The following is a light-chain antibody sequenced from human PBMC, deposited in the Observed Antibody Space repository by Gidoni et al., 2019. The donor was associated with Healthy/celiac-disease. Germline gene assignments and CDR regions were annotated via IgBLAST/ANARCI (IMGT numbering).Light chain of an antibody. CDR3: QSYDSSPWGV. V-gene: IGLV1-40*01. CDR2: GNS. Sequence: QSVLPQPPSVSGAPGQRVTISCTGSSSNIGAGYDVHWYQQLPGTAPKLLIYGNSNRPSGVPDRFSGSKSGTSASLAITGLQAEDEADYYCQSYDSSPWGVFGGGTKLTVL. CDR1: SSNIGAGYD. J-gene: IGLJ2*01.